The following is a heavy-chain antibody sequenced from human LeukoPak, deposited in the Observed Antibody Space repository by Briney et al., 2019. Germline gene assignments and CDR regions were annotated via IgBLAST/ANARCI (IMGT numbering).Heavy chain of an antibody. D-gene: IGHD4-11*01. CDR3: TRGTPTTRDFDY. CDR1: DFSFITYA. CDR2: ISGGGDAT. Sequence: GGSLRLSCAASDFSFITYAMSWVRQAPGKGLEWVSTISGGGDATYYADSVKGRFTISRDNSKNPLYLQMNSLRAEDTAVYYCTRGTPTTRDFDYWGQGTLVTVSS. V-gene: IGHV3-23*01. J-gene: IGHJ4*02.